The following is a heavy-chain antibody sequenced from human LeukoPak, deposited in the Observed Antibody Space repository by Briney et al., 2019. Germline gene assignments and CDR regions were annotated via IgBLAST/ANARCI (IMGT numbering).Heavy chain of an antibody. J-gene: IGHJ4*02. Sequence: SETLSLTCTVSGGSISSGGYYWSWIRQHPGKGLEWIGYIYYSGSTNYNPSLKSRVTISVDTSKNQFSLKLSSVTAADTAVYYCARGPSVADSPPFDYWGQGTLVTVSS. CDR3: ARGPSVADSPPFDY. CDR2: IYYSGST. V-gene: IGHV4-31*03. CDR1: GGSISSGGYY. D-gene: IGHD6-19*01.